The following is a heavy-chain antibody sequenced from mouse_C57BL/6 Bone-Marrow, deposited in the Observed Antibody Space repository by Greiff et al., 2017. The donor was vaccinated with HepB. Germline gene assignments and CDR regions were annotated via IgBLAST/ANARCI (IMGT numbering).Heavy chain of an antibody. V-gene: IGHV1-4*01. Sequence: VKLQESGAELARPGASVKMSCKASGYTFTSYTMHWVKQRPGQGLEWIGYINPSSGYNKYNQKFKDKAKLTADKSSSTAYMQLSSLTSEDSAFYYCARADYYAMDYWGQVTSVTVSS. CDR1: GYTFTSYT. J-gene: IGHJ4*01. CDR2: INPSSGYN. CDR3: ARADYYAMDY.